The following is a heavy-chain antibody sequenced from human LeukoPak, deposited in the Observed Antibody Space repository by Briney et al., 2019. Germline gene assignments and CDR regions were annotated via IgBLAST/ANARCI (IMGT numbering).Heavy chain of an antibody. CDR2: IYYSAST. Sequence: SETLSLTCTVSGASISRGKDFWDWIRQPPGKGLEWIGSIYYSASTYYNPSLKSRATISVDTSKSEFSLNLHSVTAADTAVYFCARRGITYSSSFFDSWGQGTLVTVSS. V-gene: IGHV4-39*01. J-gene: IGHJ4*02. CDR1: GASISRGKDF. D-gene: IGHD6-13*01. CDR3: ARRGITYSSSFFDS.